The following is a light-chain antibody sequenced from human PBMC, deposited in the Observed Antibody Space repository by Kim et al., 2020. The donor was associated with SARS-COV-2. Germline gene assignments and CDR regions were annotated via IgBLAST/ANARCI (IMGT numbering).Light chain of an antibody. CDR1: SSNSGAGYA. CDR3: QSYDSSLSGWV. CDR2: GNT. J-gene: IGLJ3*02. V-gene: IGLV1-40*01. Sequence: GVTNSCSGTSSNSGAGYAYHWYRRLPGPAPILLFYGNTNRPSGVPDRFSGSKSGTSASLAITGLQAEDEADYYCQSYDSSLSGWVYGGGTQLTVL.